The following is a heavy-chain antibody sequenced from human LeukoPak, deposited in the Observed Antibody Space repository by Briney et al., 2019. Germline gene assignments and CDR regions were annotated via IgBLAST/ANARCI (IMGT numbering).Heavy chain of an antibody. V-gene: IGHV4-31*03. CDR1: GGSISSGGYY. CDR2: IYYSGST. Sequence: SETLSLTCTVSGGSISSGGYYWSWIRQHPGQGLEWIGYIYYSGSTYYNPSLKSRVTISVDTSKNQFSLKLSSVTAADTAVYYCARDRYCSSTSCYFSYYYGMDVWGQGTTVTVSS. J-gene: IGHJ6*02. D-gene: IGHD2-2*01. CDR3: ARDRYCSSTSCYFSYYYGMDV.